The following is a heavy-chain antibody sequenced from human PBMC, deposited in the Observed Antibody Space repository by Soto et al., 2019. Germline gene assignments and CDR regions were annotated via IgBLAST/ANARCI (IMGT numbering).Heavy chain of an antibody. CDR1: GDTFTSHT. J-gene: IGHJ5*02. CDR3: DRDITGTNHWFDP. D-gene: IGHD1-7*01. Sequence: VQLVQSGAEVKKPGSSVMVSCETSGDTFTSHTVNWLRQAPGQGLEWMVGIIPVFGSPNYAEKFQGSLNISAATSTNTAYMELRRLKSEDTAVYFCDRDITGTNHWFDPWGQGTLVPVSS. CDR2: IIPVFGSP. V-gene: IGHV1-69*06.